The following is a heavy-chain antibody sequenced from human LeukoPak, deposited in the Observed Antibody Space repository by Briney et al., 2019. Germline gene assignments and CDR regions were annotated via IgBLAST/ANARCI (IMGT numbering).Heavy chain of an antibody. Sequence: GGSLRLSCAASGFTFSDYYMSWIRQAPGKGLEWVSYISSSGSTIFYADSVKGRFTISRDNAKNSLYLQMNSLRAEDTAVYYCARVHSSSFGDAFDIWGQGTMVTVSS. CDR1: GFTFSDYY. J-gene: IGHJ3*02. D-gene: IGHD6-13*01. CDR3: ARVHSSSFGDAFDI. V-gene: IGHV3-11*01. CDR2: ISSSGSTI.